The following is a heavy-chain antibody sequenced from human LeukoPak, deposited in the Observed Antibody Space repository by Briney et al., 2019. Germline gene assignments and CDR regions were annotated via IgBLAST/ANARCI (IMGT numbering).Heavy chain of an antibody. CDR2: TIPILGIA. CDR3: ARDWGGNPSDY. V-gene: IGHV1-69*04. CDR1: GGTFSSYA. D-gene: IGHD4-23*01. Sequence: ASVKVSCKASGGTFSSYAISWVRQAPGQGLEWMGRTIPILGIANYAQKFQGRVTITADKSTSTAYMELSSLRSEDTAVYYCARDWGGNPSDYWGLGTLVTVSS. J-gene: IGHJ4*02.